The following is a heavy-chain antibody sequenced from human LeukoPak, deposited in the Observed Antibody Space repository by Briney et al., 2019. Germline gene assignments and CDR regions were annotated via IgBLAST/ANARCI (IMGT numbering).Heavy chain of an antibody. V-gene: IGHV3-23*01. CDR2: ISGSGGST. CDR3: AKGRTPRVVVVAATLDGFDY. CDR1: GFTFSSYA. J-gene: IGHJ4*02. Sequence: GGSLRLSCAASGFTFSSYAMCWVRQAPGKGLEWASAISGSGGSTYYADSVKGRFTISRDNSKNTLYLQMNSLRAEDTAVYYCAKGRTPRVVVVAATLDGFDYWGQGTLVTVSS. D-gene: IGHD2-15*01.